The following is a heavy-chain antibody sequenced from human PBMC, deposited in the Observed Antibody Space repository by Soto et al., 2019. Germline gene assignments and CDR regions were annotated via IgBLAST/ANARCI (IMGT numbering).Heavy chain of an antibody. Sequence: QLHLVQSGAVVKKPGASVTVSCSASGYPVTAYYMHWVRQAPGRGLEWMGGINPATGAAKYTQTFRGRVPMTRDTSTSTVFMELRGLPSEDTAVFYWARGGGVGVAGSAAFDMWGQGTLVTVSS. CDR1: GYPVTAYY. D-gene: IGHD3-3*01. CDR2: INPATGAA. J-gene: IGHJ3*02. CDR3: ARGGGVGVAGSAAFDM. V-gene: IGHV1-2*02.